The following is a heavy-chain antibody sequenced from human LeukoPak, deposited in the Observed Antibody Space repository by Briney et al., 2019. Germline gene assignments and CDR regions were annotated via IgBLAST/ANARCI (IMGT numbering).Heavy chain of an antibody. Sequence: GASVKVSCKASGYTFTGYYMHWVRQAPGQGLEWMGWINPNSGGTKYAQKFQGRVTMTRDTSISTAYMELSRLRSDDTAVYYCARGGSSWSEEFDYWGQGTLVTVSS. V-gene: IGHV1-2*02. CDR2: INPNSGGT. CDR3: ARGGSSWSEEFDY. J-gene: IGHJ4*02. D-gene: IGHD6-13*01. CDR1: GYTFTGYY.